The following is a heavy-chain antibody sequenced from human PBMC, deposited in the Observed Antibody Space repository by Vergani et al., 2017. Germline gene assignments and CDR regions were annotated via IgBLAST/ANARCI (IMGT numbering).Heavy chain of an antibody. J-gene: IGHJ6*02. CDR1: GGSISSSSYY. CDR3: AGGPGSSRAVYYGMDV. Sequence: QLQLPESGPGLVKPSETLSLTCTVSGGSISSSSYYWGWIRQPPGKGLGWIGEINHSGRTNYNPSLKSRVTISVDTSQNQFTLKLSSVTAADTAVYCCAGGPGSSRAVYYGMDVGGQGTTVTVSS. V-gene: IGHV4-39*07. D-gene: IGHD6-19*01. CDR2: INHSGRT.